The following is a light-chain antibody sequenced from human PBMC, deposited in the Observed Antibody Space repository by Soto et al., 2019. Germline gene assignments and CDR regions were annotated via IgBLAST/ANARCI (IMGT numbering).Light chain of an antibody. J-gene: IGKJ1*01. CDR1: QSISSY. V-gene: IGKV1-39*01. CDR2: AAS. CDR3: QQIYSTPRS. Sequence: DIPMTQSPSSLSASVGDRVTITCRASQSISSYLNWYQQKPGKAPKLLIYAASSLQSGVPSRFSGSGSWTDFTLTISSLQPEDFATYYCQQIYSTPRSFGQGTKVEIK.